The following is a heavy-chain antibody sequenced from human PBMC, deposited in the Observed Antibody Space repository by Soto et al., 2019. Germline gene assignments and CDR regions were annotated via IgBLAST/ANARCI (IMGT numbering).Heavy chain of an antibody. CDR2: ISAYNGNP. CDR3: AREGPPGDY. Sequence: QVQLVQSGAEVKKPGASVKVSCKASGYTFTSYHISWVRQAPGKGLEWMGWISAYNGNPNYVQKVQGRVTMTTDTATGTAYRELRSLRSDDTAVYYCAREGPPGDYWGQGTLVTVSS. V-gene: IGHV1-18*01. J-gene: IGHJ4*02. CDR1: GYTFTSYH.